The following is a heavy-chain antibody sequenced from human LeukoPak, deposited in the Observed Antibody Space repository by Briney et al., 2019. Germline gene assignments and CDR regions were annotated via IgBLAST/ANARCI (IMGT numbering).Heavy chain of an antibody. V-gene: IGHV4-4*07. CDR2: IQSSGST. CDR3: ARDGGSGWYNY. Sequence: SETLSLTCTVSGGSTRSYYWNWIRQPAGKGLEWIGRIQSSGSTNYNPSLKSRVTMSIDTSKNQFSLRLSSVTAADTAVYYCARDGGSGWYNYWGQGTLVTVSS. CDR1: GGSTRSYY. J-gene: IGHJ4*02. D-gene: IGHD6-19*01.